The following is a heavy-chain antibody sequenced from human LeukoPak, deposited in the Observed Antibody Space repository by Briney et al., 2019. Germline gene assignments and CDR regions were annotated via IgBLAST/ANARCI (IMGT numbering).Heavy chain of an antibody. CDR1: GFTLTNPW. CDR2: INEDGSQK. D-gene: IGHD6-6*01. J-gene: IGHJ5*02. Sequence: PGGYLRLSWAAAGFTLTNPWMTWVRQAPPKRLEWVANINEDGSQKYYVGSVEGRFTISRDNAKNSLYLQMNSLRAEDTAVYYCASSTYSSSPSWGQGTLVTVSS. V-gene: IGHV3-7*01. CDR3: ASSTYSSSPS.